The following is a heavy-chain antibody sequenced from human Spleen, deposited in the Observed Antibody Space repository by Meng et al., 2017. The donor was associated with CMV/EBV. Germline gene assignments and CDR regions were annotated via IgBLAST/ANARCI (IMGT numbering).Heavy chain of an antibody. V-gene: IGHV3-52*01. D-gene: IGHD1-26*01. Sequence: GESLKISCAASGFTFSSSWMHWVCQAPEKGLEWVADIKCDGSEKYYVDSVKGRLTISRDNAKNSLYLQMNSLRAEDTAVYYCARGREQSSGYRDPWGQGTLVTVSS. CDR1: GFTFSSSW. CDR2: IKCDGSEK. CDR3: ARGREQSSGYRDP. J-gene: IGHJ5*02.